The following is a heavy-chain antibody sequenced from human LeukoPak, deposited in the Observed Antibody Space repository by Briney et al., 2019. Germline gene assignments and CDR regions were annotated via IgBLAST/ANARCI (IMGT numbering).Heavy chain of an antibody. CDR3: ARHHYYDSRTYFDY. D-gene: IGHD3-22*01. J-gene: IGHJ4*02. V-gene: IGHV4-31*03. CDR2: IYYSGST. Sequence: SETLSLTCTVSGGSISSGGYYWSWIRQHPGKGLEWIGYIYYSGSTYYNPSLKSRVTISVDTSKNQFSLKLSSVTAADTAVYYCARHHYYDSRTYFDYWGQGTLVTVSS. CDR1: GGSISSGGYY.